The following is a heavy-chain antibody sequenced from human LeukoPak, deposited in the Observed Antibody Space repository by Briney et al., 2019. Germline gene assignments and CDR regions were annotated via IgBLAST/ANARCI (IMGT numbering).Heavy chain of an antibody. CDR1: GFTFSSYS. Sequence: GGSLRLSCAASGFTFSSYSMNWVRQAPGKGLEWVSYISSSSSTIYYADSVKGRFTISRDNAKNSLYLQTNGLRDEDTAVYYCARDVVQDYYYHGMDVWGQGTTVTVSS. CDR3: ARDVVQDYYYHGMDV. D-gene: IGHD1-1*01. J-gene: IGHJ6*02. V-gene: IGHV3-48*02. CDR2: ISSSSSTI.